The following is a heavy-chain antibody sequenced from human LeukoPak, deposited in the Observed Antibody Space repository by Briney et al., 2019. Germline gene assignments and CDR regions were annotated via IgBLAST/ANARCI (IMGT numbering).Heavy chain of an antibody. Sequence: SETLSLTCAVYGGSFSGYYWSWIRQPPGKGLEWIGEINHSGSTNYNPSLKSRATISVDTSKNQFSLKLSSVTAADTAVYYCARVTGGRGSYAEVYFDYWGQGTLVTVSS. CDR3: ARVTGGRGSYAEVYFDY. J-gene: IGHJ4*02. D-gene: IGHD1-26*01. CDR2: INHSGST. CDR1: GGSFSGYY. V-gene: IGHV4-34*01.